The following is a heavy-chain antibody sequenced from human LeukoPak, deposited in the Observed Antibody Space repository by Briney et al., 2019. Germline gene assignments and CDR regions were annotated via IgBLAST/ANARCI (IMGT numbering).Heavy chain of an antibody. V-gene: IGHV3-74*01. J-gene: IGHJ5*02. CDR1: GFTFSSYW. CDR2: INSDGSST. CDR3: ARGSRPKNWNDVLNANWFDP. D-gene: IGHD1-1*01. Sequence: GGSLRLSCAASGFTFSSYWMHWVRQAPGKGLAWVSRINSDGSSTSYADSVKGRFTISRDNAKNTLYLQMNSLRAEDTAVYYCARGSRPKNWNDVLNANWFDPWGQGTLVTVSS.